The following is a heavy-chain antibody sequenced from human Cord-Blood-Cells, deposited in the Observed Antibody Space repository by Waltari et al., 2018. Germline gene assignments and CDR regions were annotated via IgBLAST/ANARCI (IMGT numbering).Heavy chain of an antibody. V-gene: IGHV4-34*01. D-gene: IGHD3-10*01. CDR3: ARVSSGLYYFDY. Sequence: QVQLQQWGAGLLKPSETLSLTCAVYGGSFSGYYWSWIRQPPGKGLEWIGEINHSGSTNYNRSLKSRVTISVDTSKNQFSLKLSSVTAADTAVYYCARVSSGLYYFDYWGQGTLVTVSS. CDR1: GGSFSGYY. J-gene: IGHJ4*02. CDR2: INHSGST.